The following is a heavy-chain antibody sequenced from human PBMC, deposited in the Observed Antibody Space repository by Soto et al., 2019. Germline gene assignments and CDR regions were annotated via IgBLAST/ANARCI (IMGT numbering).Heavy chain of an antibody. Sequence: QVQLVESGGGVVQPGRSLTLSCAASGFRFSAYGMHWVRQAPGEGLVWVAVIVKVGSHTHYADSVKGRFTVSRDNSKNTLYLEMNSLRTEDTAVYYCARDDDYADKGLGYWGQRPLVSFSS. V-gene: IGHV3-33*05. J-gene: IGHJ4*02. CDR2: IVKVGSHT. CDR1: GFRFSAYG. D-gene: IGHD4-17*01. CDR3: ARDDDYADKGLGY.